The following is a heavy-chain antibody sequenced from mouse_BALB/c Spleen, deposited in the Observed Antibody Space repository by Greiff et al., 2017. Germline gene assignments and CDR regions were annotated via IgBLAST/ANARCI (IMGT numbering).Heavy chain of an antibody. CDR2: IAPGSGST. J-gene: IGHJ1*01. V-gene: IGHV1S41*01. CDR1: GYTFTSYW. Sequence: DLVKPGASVKLSCKASGYTFTSYWINWIKQRPGQGLEWIGRIAPGSGSTYYNEMFKGKATLTVDTSSSTAYIQLSSLSSEDSAVYFCARKGFDVWGAGTTVTVSS. CDR3: ARKGFDV.